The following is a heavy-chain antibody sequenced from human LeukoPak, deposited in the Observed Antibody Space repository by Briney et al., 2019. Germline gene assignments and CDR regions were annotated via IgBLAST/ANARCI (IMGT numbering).Heavy chain of an antibody. V-gene: IGHV4-34*01. CDR3: ARGPPYIVVVTPIGFFHY. CDR2: INHSGST. J-gene: IGHJ4*02. Sequence: PSETLSLTCAVYGGSFSGYYWSCIRQPPGKGLEWIGEINHSGSTNYNPSLKSRVTISADTSKNQFSLKLSSVTAADTAVYYCARGPPYIVVVTPIGFFHYWGQGTLVAVSS. D-gene: IGHD2-21*02. CDR1: GGSFSGYY.